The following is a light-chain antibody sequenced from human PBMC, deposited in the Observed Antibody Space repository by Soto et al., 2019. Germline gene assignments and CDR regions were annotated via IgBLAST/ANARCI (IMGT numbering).Light chain of an antibody. Sequence: EIVMTQSPATLSVSPGERATLSCRASQSVSSNLAWYQQKPGQAPRLLIYGSSTRATGIPARFSGSGSGREFTLTISSLQSEEFEVYYCQQYNNWPRTFGQGTKVEIK. V-gene: IGKV3-15*01. CDR1: QSVSSN. J-gene: IGKJ1*01. CDR2: GSS. CDR3: QQYNNWPRT.